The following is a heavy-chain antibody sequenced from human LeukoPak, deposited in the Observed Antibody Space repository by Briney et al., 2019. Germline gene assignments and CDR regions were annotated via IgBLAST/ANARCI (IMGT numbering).Heavy chain of an antibody. J-gene: IGHJ4*02. CDR3: ARAPFFWSGYYYLNYFDY. CDR1: GGSFSGYY. Sequence: PSETLSPTCTVSGGSFSGYYWSWIRQPPGKGLEWIGEINHSGSTNYNPSLKSRVTISVDTSKNQFSLKLSSVTAADTAVYYCARAPFFWSGYYYLNYFDYWGQGTLVTVSS. D-gene: IGHD3-3*01. CDR2: INHSGST. V-gene: IGHV4-34*01.